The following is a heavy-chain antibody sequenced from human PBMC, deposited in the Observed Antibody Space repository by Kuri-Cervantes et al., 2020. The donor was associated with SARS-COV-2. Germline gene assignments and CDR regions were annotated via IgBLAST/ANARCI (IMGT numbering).Heavy chain of an antibody. J-gene: IGHJ3*02. CDR1: GYTFTSYY. CDR2: INPSGGST. D-gene: IGHD6-6*01. Sequence: ASVKVSCKASGYTFTSYYMHWVRQAPGQGLEWMGIINPSGGSTSYAQKFQGRVTMTRDTSTSTVYMELSSLRSEDTAVYYCASLSLLRIAARNAFDIWGQGTMVTVSS. CDR3: ASLSLLRIAARNAFDI. V-gene: IGHV1-46*01.